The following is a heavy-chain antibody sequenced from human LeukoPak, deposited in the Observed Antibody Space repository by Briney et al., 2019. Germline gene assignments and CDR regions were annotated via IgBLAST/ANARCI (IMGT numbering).Heavy chain of an antibody. CDR1: GGSISSGGYY. D-gene: IGHD3-3*01. Sequence: SQTLSLTCTVSGGSISSGGYYWSWIRQHPGKGLEWIGYIYYSGSTYYNPSLKSRVTISVDTSKNQFSLKLSSVTAADTAVYYCARAVFGVVTTFDYWGQGTLVTVSS. CDR3: ARAVFGVVTTFDY. V-gene: IGHV4-31*03. CDR2: IYYSGST. J-gene: IGHJ4*02.